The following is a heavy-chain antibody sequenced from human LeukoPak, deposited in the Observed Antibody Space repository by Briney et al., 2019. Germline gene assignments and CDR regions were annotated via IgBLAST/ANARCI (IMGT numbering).Heavy chain of an antibody. J-gene: IGHJ4*02. CDR2: VIRDGSFT. CDR1: GFTLSTYD. D-gene: IGHD5-24*01. Sequence: GGSLRLSCAASGFTLSTYDMHWVRQAPGKGLEWVSRVIRDGSFTNYADSVKGRFTISRDNAKNTLYLQMSSLRAEDTAVYFCVRGGDDFNFDYWGQGSLVTVSS. CDR3: VRGGDDFNFDY. V-gene: IGHV3-74*01.